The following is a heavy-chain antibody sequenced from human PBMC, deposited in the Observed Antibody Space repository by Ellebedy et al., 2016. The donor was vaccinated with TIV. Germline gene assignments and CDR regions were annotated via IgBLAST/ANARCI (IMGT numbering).Heavy chain of an antibody. J-gene: IGHJ6*02. Sequence: GESLKISCAASTFSFSDYNLSWIRQAPGKGLEWISYISSSGSTIDYADSVKGRFTISRDNAKNSLYLQMNSLRVEDTALYYCARDAYPYAMDVWGQGTTVTVSS. CDR2: ISSSGSTI. CDR3: ARDAYPYAMDV. CDR1: TFSFSDYN. V-gene: IGHV3-11*01. D-gene: IGHD2-2*02.